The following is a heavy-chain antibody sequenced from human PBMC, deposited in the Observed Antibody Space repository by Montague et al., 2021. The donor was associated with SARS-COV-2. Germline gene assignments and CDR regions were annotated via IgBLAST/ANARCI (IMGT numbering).Heavy chain of an antibody. V-gene: IGHV4-31*03. CDR2: IYYSGRT. Sequence: TLSLTCTVSGDSISAGGYYWSWIRQHPEKGLEWIGNIYYSGRTSYNPSLESRVTISIATAANQFSLMMTSVTAADTAVYSCAKVHPDGAFWCGTNSFDLAANKFPFMMSLVSATDPANYDYAQVQPSGAYGGSTNWFDPWGQGTRVTVSS. D-gene: IGHD3-3*01. J-gene: IGHJ5*02. CDR3: AKVHPDGAFWCGTNSFDLAANKFPFMMSLVSATDPANYDYAQVQPSGAYGGSTNWFDP. CDR1: GDSISAGGYY.